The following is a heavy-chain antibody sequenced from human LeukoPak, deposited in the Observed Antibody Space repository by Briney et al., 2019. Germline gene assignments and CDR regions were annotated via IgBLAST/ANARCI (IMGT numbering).Heavy chain of an antibody. Sequence: GGSLRLSCAASGFTFSNAWMSWVRQAPEKGLEWVGRIKSKTDGGTTDYAAPVKGRFTISRDDSKNTLYLQMNSLKTEDTAVYYCTASITIFGVAAYYFDYWGQGTLVTVSS. V-gene: IGHV3-15*01. CDR3: TASITIFGVAAYYFDY. J-gene: IGHJ4*02. CDR1: GFTFSNAW. CDR2: IKSKTDGGTT. D-gene: IGHD3-3*01.